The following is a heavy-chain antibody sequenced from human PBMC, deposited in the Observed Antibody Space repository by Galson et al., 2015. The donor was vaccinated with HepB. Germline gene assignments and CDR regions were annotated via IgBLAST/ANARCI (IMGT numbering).Heavy chain of an antibody. CDR3: ARDAAGDFHDRGIYDFPDYYYAFDV. CDR1: GDSMSGHY. Sequence: SETLSLTCDISGDSMSGHYFNWIRQPAGKGLEWIGRIFTNGHSTFAPSLKTRVTLSIDMSQRQMSLKLHSVTAADTAVYYCARDAAGDFHDRGIYDFPDYYYAFDVWGQGTTVTVSS. CDR2: IFTNGHS. V-gene: IGHV4-4*07. J-gene: IGHJ6*02. D-gene: IGHD3-10*01.